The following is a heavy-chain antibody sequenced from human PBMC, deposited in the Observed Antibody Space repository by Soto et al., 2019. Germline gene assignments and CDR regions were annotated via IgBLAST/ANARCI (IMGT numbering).Heavy chain of an antibody. D-gene: IGHD3-3*01. CDR1: GYNFTSYS. CDR3: ARGLTLPRVVPGFDY. J-gene: IGHJ4*02. V-gene: IGHV1-18*04. CDR2: VSTHYENT. Sequence: QVQVVQSGGEVKKPGASVKVSCKPSGYNFTSYSISWVRQAPGQGLEWMGWVSTHYENTKYAQKFERRVSMKAYTATNTTYMELRSLRSDDTALYYCARGLTLPRVVPGFDYWGRGALVTVSS.